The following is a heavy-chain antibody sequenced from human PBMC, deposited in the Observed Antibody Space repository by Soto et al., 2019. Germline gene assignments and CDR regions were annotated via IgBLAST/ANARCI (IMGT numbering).Heavy chain of an antibody. D-gene: IGHD6-19*01. J-gene: IGHJ4*02. CDR1: GYTFTRYD. CDR2: MAPNSGNT. V-gene: IGHV1-8*01. Sequence: ALVKVSCKASGYTFTRYDINWVRRATGQGLEWMVWMAPNSGNTGYAQKFQGRVTMTRNTSISTAYMELSSLRSEDTAVYYCARALTASSVAGVGYWGQRTLVTVSS. CDR3: ARALTASSVAGVGY.